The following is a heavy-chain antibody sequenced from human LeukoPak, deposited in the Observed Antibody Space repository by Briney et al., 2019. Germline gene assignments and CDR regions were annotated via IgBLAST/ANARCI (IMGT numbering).Heavy chain of an antibody. CDR1: GFTFSSYS. CDR2: ISSSSSYI. J-gene: IGHJ5*02. V-gene: IGHV3-21*01. Sequence: GGSLRLSCAASGFTFSSYSMNWVRQAPGKGLEWVSSISSSSSYIYYADSVKGRFTISRDNAKNSLYLQMNSLRAEDTAVYYCARSCSSTSCYRWFDPWGQGTLVTVFS. CDR3: ARSCSSTSCYRWFDP. D-gene: IGHD2-2*01.